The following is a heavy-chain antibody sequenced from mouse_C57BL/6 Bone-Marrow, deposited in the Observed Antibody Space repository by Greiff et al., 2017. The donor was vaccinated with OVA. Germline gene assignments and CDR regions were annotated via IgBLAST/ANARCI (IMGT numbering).Heavy chain of an antibody. V-gene: IGHV1-82*01. CDR1: GYAFSSSW. CDR3: ARFPYDYGSSDY. J-gene: IGHJ2*01. CDR2: IYPGDGDT. D-gene: IGHD1-1*01. Sequence: QVHVKQSGPELVKPGASVKISCTASGYAFSSSWMNWVKQRPGKGLEWIGRIYPGDGDTNYNGKFKGKATLTADKSSSTAYMQLSSLTSEDSAVYFCARFPYDYGSSDYWGQGTTLTVSA.